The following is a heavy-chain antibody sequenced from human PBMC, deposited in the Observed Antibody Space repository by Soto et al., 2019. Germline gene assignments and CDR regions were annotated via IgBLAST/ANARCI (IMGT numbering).Heavy chain of an antibody. J-gene: IGHJ3*02. CDR3: ARVSHGLMGDDAFDI. V-gene: IGHV1-46*01. CDR2: INPSGGST. Sequence: ASVKVSCKASGYTFTSYYMHWVRQAPGQGLEWMGIINPSGGSTSYAQKFQGRVTMTRDTSTSTVYMELSSLRSEDTAVYYCARVSHGLMGDDAFDIWGQGTMVTVSS. D-gene: IGHD3-16*01. CDR1: GYTFTSYY.